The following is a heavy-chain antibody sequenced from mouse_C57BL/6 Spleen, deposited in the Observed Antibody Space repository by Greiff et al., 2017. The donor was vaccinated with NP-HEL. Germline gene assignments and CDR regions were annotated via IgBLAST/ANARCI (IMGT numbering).Heavy chain of an antibody. Sequence: QVQLQQPGAELVRPGTSVKLSCKASGYTFTSYWMHWVKQRPGQGLEWIGVIDPSDSYTNYNQKFKGKATLTVDTSSSTAYMQLSSLTSEDSAVYYCARSGGDYDVRDYFDYWGQGTTLTVSS. CDR2: IDPSDSYT. J-gene: IGHJ2*01. D-gene: IGHD2-4*01. V-gene: IGHV1-59*01. CDR3: ARSGGDYDVRDYFDY. CDR1: GYTFTSYW.